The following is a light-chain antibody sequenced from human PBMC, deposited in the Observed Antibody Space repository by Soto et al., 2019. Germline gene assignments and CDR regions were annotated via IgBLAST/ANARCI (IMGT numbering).Light chain of an antibody. CDR2: DAS. CDR3: QQRSNWPLT. CDR1: QSISRY. V-gene: IGKV3-11*01. Sequence: EIVLTQSPATLSLSPGERATLSCRASQSISRYLAWYQQKPGQAPRLLIYDASNRATGIPARFSGSGSQTDFTLTISSLEPEDFAVYYCQQRSNWPLTFGGGTNVEIK. J-gene: IGKJ4*01.